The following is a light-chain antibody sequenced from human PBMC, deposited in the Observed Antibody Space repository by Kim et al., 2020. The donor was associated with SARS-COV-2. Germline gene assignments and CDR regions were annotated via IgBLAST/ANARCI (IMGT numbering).Light chain of an antibody. J-gene: IGKJ2*01. CDR3: QQRSNWPPYT. Sequence: EIVLTQSPATLSLSPGERATLSCRASQSVSSYLAWYQQKPGQAPSLLIYDASNRATGITARFSGSRSGTDFTLTISSLEPEDFAVYYCQQRSNWPPYTFGQGTKLEI. V-gene: IGKV3-11*01. CDR1: QSVSSY. CDR2: DAS.